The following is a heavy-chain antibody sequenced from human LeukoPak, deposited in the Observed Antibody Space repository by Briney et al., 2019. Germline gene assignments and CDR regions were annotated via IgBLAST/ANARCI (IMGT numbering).Heavy chain of an antibody. Sequence: GGSLRLSCAASGFTFSNYAMSWVRQAPGKGLECISGFSGSGGRTFYADSVKGRFTISRDNSKNTLFLQMNSLRAEDTAVYYCARSGLNRFDYWGQGTLVTVSS. CDR2: FSGSGGRT. D-gene: IGHD2-15*01. J-gene: IGHJ4*02. V-gene: IGHV3-23*01. CDR1: GFTFSNYA. CDR3: ARSGLNRFDY.